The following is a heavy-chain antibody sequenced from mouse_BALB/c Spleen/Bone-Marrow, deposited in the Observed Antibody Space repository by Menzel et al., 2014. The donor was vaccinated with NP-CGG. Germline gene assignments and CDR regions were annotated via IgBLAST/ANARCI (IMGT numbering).Heavy chain of an antibody. V-gene: IGHV1-82*01. CDR2: IYPGDGDT. CDR1: GYAFSSSW. D-gene: IGHD2-4*01. CDR3: ARMGRLRRGDY. Sequence: QVQLKESGPELVKPGASAKISCKASGYAFSSSWMNWVKQRPGQGLEWIGRIYPGDGDTNYNGKFRGKATLTADKSSSTAYMQLSSLTSVDSAVYFCARMGRLRRGDYWGQGTTLTVSS. J-gene: IGHJ2*01.